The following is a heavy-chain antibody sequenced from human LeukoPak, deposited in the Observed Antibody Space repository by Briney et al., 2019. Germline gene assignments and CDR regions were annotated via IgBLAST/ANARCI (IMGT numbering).Heavy chain of an antibody. D-gene: IGHD3-22*01. J-gene: IGHJ4*02. CDR2: IYSGGST. V-gene: IGHV3-53*01. CDR3: ARGSTYYYDSSGYPPDY. CDR1: GFTVSSNY. Sequence: GGSLRLSCAASGFTVSSNYMSWVRQAPGKGLEWVSVIYSGGSTYYADSVKGRFTISRDNSKNTLYLQMNSLRAEDTAVYYCARGSTYYYDSSGYPPDYWGQGTLVTVSS.